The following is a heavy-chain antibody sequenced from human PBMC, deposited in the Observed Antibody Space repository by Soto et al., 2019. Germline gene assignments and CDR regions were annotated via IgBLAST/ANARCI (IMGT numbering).Heavy chain of an antibody. J-gene: IGHJ6*03. CDR3: ARDGAAAGTALIYYYYMDV. CDR1: GFTFSSYS. V-gene: IGHV3-21*01. D-gene: IGHD6-13*01. CDR2: ISSSSSYI. Sequence: GGSLRLSCAASGFTFSSYSMNWVRQAPGKGLEWVSSISSSSSYIYYADSVKGRFTISRDNAKNSLYLQMNSLRAEDTAVYYCARDGAAAGTALIYYYYMDVWGKGTTVTVSS.